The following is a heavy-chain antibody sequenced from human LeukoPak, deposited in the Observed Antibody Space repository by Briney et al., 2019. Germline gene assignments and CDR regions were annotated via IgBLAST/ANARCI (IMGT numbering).Heavy chain of an antibody. CDR2: IIPILGIA. CDR1: GGTFSSYG. Sequence: ASVKVSCKASGGTFSSYGISWVRQAPGQGLEWMGRIIPILGIANYAQKFQGRVTITADKSTSTAYMELSSLRSEDTAVYYCARDRSSGWYYFDYWGQGTLVTVSS. CDR3: ARDRSSGWYYFDY. J-gene: IGHJ4*02. D-gene: IGHD6-19*01. V-gene: IGHV1-69*04.